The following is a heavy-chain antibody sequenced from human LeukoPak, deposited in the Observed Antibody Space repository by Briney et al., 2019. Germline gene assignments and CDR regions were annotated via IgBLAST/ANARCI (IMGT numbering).Heavy chain of an antibody. J-gene: IGHJ4*02. Sequence: GGSLRLSCAASGFSFSSYSMNWVRQAPGKGLEWVSSISSTSSYIYYADSVRGRFTISRDNAKNSLYLQMNSLRAEDTAVYRCMVTHPQHYYFDYWGQGTLVTVSS. V-gene: IGHV3-21*01. CDR1: GFSFSSYS. D-gene: IGHD2-21*02. CDR3: MVTHPQHYYFDY. CDR2: ISSTSSYI.